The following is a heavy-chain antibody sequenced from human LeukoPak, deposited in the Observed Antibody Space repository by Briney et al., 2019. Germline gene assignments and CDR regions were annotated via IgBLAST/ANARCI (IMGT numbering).Heavy chain of an antibody. CDR1: GYSFTSYW. CDR2: IYPGDSDT. D-gene: IGHD3-22*01. J-gene: IGHJ4*02. Sequence: GESLKISCKGSGYSFTSYWIGWVRQMPGKGLGWMGIIYPGDSDTRYSPSFQGQVTISADKSISTAYLQWSSLKASDTAMYYCARGVDYYDSSGYLFDYWGQGTLVTVSS. V-gene: IGHV5-51*01. CDR3: ARGVDYYDSSGYLFDY.